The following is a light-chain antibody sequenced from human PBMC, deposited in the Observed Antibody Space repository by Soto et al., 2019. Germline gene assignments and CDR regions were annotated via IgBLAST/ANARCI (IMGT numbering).Light chain of an antibody. CDR3: QQYVSYPLT. CDR2: KAS. J-gene: IGKJ4*01. CDR1: QSTGYW. V-gene: IGKV1-5*03. Sequence: DIQMTQSPSSLSASVGDRVTITCRASQSTGYWLAWYQQKPGKAPNLLISKASSLETGVPSRFSGSGSGTEFTLTISSLQPDDVATYSCQQYVSYPLTFGGGTKV.